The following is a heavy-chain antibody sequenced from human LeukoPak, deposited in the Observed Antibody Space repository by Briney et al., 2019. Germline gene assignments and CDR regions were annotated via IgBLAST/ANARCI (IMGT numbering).Heavy chain of an antibody. CDR2: IIPIFGTA. J-gene: IGHJ3*02. Sequence: SVKVSCKASGGTFSSYDISWVRQAPGQGLEWMGRIIPIFGTANYAQKFQGRVTITTDESTSTAYMELSSLRSEDTAVYYCAREQRWYQRHGAFDIWGQGTMVAVSS. CDR3: AREQRWYQRHGAFDI. V-gene: IGHV1-69*05. CDR1: GGTFSSYD. D-gene: IGHD2-15*01.